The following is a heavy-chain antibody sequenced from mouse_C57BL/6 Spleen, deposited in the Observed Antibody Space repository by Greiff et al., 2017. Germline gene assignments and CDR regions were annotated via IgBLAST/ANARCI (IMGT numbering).Heavy chain of an antibody. V-gene: IGHV1-15*01. CDR2: IDPETGGT. Sequence: QVQLKQSGAELVRPGASVTLSCKASGYTFTDYEMHWVKQTPVHGLEWIGAIDPETGGTAYNQKFKGKAILTADKSSSTAYMELRSLTSEDSAVYYCTRDYYGSVTRFAYWGQGTLVTVSA. CDR3: TRDYYGSVTRFAY. CDR1: GYTFTDYE. J-gene: IGHJ3*01. D-gene: IGHD1-1*01.